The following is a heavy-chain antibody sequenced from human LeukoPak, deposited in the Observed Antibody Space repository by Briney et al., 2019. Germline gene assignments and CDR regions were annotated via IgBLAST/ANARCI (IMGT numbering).Heavy chain of an antibody. J-gene: IGHJ4*02. D-gene: IGHD3-22*01. CDR3: ARASYDSTGYYHDY. V-gene: IGHV4-4*02. Sequence: SETLSLTCAVSGGSISSSNWWSWVRQPPGKGLEWIGEIYHSGSTNYNPSLQSRVTMSVDKSKNQFSLKLTSVTAADTAVYYCARASYDSTGYYHDYWGQGTLVPVSS. CDR1: GGSISSSNW. CDR2: IYHSGST.